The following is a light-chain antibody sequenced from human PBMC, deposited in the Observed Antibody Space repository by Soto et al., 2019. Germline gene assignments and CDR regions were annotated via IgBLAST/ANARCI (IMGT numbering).Light chain of an antibody. Sequence: GDRVTITCRASQGIRRCLAWYQQRPGKAPELLIYGASTLRPGGASRFSGSGSGTEFTLTISSLQPEDFATYFCQQLNTFPPFFTFGPGTKVDIK. J-gene: IGKJ3*01. CDR1: QGIRRC. V-gene: IGKV1-9*01. CDR3: QQLNTFPPFFT. CDR2: GAS.